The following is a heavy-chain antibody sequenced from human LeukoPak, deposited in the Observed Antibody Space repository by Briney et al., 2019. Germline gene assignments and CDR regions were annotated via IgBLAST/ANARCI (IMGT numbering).Heavy chain of an antibody. V-gene: IGHV3-53*01. CDR1: GFIVNNNY. CDR3: ARAWRQSRYWYFDL. D-gene: IGHD1-1*01. Sequence: GGSLRLSCAASGFIVNNNYMNWVRQVPGKGLQWVSVLYNGGSTYYADSVKGRFTISRDSSKNTLYLQMTSLRVEDTAVYYCARAWRQSRYWYFDLWGRGTLVTVSS. J-gene: IGHJ2*01. CDR2: LYNGGST.